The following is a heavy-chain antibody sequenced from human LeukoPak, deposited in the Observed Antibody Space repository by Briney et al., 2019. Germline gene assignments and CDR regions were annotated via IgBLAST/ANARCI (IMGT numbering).Heavy chain of an antibody. V-gene: IGHV4-4*07. Sequence: PSETLSLTCSVCGGAIISYYCSWIRQPAGKGREWIRRFYPTCNTYYNPSFKARVTMSTDLSKKHFYLRLRHANAADTAVYYCARLKFYDSTGYSSGYYMDVWGKGTAVTVSS. CDR2: FYPTCNT. CDR3: ARLKFYDSTGYSSGYYMDV. J-gene: IGHJ6*03. D-gene: IGHD3-22*01. CDR1: GGAIISYY.